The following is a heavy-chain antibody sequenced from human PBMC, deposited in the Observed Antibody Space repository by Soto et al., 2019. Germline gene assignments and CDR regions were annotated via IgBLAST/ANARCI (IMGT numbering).Heavy chain of an antibody. D-gene: IGHD5-18*01. J-gene: IGHJ4*02. V-gene: IGHV1-18*01. Sequence: ASVKVSCKASGYTFTSYGISWVRQAPGQGLEWMGWISAYNGNTNYAQKLQGRVTMTTDTSTSTAYMELRSLRSDDTAVYYCARDDYRGYSYGCPDYWGQGTLVTVSS. CDR3: ARDDYRGYSYGCPDY. CDR2: ISAYNGNT. CDR1: GYTFTSYG.